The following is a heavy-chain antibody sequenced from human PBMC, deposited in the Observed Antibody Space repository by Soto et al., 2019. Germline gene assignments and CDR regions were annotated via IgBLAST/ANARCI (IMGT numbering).Heavy chain of an antibody. CDR1: GFTFSSYA. Sequence: GGSLRLSCAASGFTFSSYAMSWVRQAPGKGLEWVSAISGSGGSTYHADSVKGRFTISRDNSKNTLYLQMNSLRAEDTAVYYCAKPISVGPRQIQAFDYWGQGTLVTVSS. D-gene: IGHD2-15*01. CDR2: ISGSGGST. J-gene: IGHJ4*02. V-gene: IGHV3-23*01. CDR3: AKPISVGPRQIQAFDY.